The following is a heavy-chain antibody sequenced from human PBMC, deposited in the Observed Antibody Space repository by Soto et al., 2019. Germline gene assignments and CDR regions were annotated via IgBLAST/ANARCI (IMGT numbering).Heavy chain of an antibody. V-gene: IGHV4-31*03. J-gene: IGHJ4*02. D-gene: IGHD3-10*01. CDR2: IYYSGST. CDR3: ARVWSGRNPLRWFGEYFFDY. CDR1: GGSISSGGYY. Sequence: QVQLQESGPGLVKPSQTLSLTCTVSGGSISSGGYYWSWIRQHPGKGLEWIGYIYYSGSTYYNPSLKSRVTISVDTSKNQFSLKLSSVTAADTAVYYCARVWSGRNPLRWFGEYFFDYWGQGTLVTVSS.